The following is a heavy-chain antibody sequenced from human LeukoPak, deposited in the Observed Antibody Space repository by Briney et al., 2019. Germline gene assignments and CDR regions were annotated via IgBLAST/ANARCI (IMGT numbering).Heavy chain of an antibody. V-gene: IGHV4-4*07. J-gene: IGHJ4*02. CDR2: IYTSGGT. CDR3: ARGIRVTASLLSVGFYFDD. CDR1: GGSISSGY. D-gene: IGHD2-21*02. Sequence: NPSETLSLTCTVSGGSISSGYWMWLRQPAGKGLEWIGRIYTSGGTRYNPSLRGRVTMSAVTSKNQFSLKLSSVTAAATAVYHCARGIRVTASLLSVGFYFDDWGQGTLVTVSS.